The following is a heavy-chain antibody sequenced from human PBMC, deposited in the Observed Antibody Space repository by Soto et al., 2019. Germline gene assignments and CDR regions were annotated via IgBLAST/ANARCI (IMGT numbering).Heavy chain of an antibody. J-gene: IGHJ6*03. CDR3: AREGSGRNYYYYMDV. V-gene: IGHV1-2*04. Sequence: ASVKVSCKASGYTFTGYYMHWVRQAPGQGLEWMGWINPNSGGTNYAQKFQGWVTMTRDTSISTAYMELSRLRSDDTAVYYCAREGSGRNYYYYMDVWGKGTTVTVSS. CDR2: INPNSGGT. D-gene: IGHD3-10*01. CDR1: GYTFTGYY.